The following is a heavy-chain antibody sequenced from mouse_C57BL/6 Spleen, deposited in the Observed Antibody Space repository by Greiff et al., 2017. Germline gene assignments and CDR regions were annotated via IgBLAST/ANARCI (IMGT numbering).Heavy chain of an antibody. J-gene: IGHJ3*01. CDR2: IWGDGST. CDR1: GFSLTSYG. D-gene: IGHD1-1*01. Sequence: VQVVESGPGLVAPSQSLSITCTVSGFSLTSYGVSWVRQPPGKGLEWLGVIWGDGSTNYHSALISRLSISKDNSKSQVFLKLNSLQTDDTATYYCAKLTTVVETGWFAYWGQGTLVTVSA. CDR3: AKLTTVVETGWFAY. V-gene: IGHV2-3*01.